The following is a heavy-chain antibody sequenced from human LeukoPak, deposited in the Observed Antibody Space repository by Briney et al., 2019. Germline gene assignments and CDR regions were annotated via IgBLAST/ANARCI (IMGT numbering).Heavy chain of an antibody. V-gene: IGHV3-21*04. CDR2: ISSSSSYI. Sequence: GGSLRLSCAASGFTFSSYSMNWVRQAPGKGLEWVSSISSSSSYIYYADSVKGRFTISRDNAKNSLYLQMNGLRAEDTALYYCAKDVGGRLHYSYMDVWGEGTTVTISS. CDR1: GFTFSSYS. CDR3: AKDVGGRLHYSYMDV. J-gene: IGHJ6*03. D-gene: IGHD3-16*01.